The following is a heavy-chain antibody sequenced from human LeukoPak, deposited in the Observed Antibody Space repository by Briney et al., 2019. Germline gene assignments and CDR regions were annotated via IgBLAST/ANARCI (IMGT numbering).Heavy chain of an antibody. Sequence: GGSLRVSCAASGFTFSRYWMSWVRQAPRKGLEWVANIKQDGSETYYVDSVKGRFTISRDNAKNSLYLQMNSLRAEDTAVYYCARRGDGYGGMTARYFQHWGQGTLVTVSS. D-gene: IGHD4-23*01. J-gene: IGHJ1*01. CDR3: ARRGDGYGGMTARYFQH. V-gene: IGHV3-7*03. CDR1: GFTFSRYW. CDR2: IKQDGSET.